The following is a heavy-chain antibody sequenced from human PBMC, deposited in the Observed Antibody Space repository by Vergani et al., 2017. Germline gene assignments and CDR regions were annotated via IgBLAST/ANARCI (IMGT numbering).Heavy chain of an antibody. D-gene: IGHD5-12*01. CDR3: ARQSGHDLGGYFDF. V-gene: IGHV4-38-2*02. Sequence: QVQLQESGPGLVKPSETLSLTCTVSGYSISSDYYWGWIRQTPGKGLEWIGSIYNSGRTYDNPSLRGRVTMSVDTSRNQFSLKLDPVIAADTAVYYCARQSGHDLGGYFDFWGQGTRLTVSS. CDR1: GYSISSDYY. CDR2: IYNSGRT. J-gene: IGHJ4*02.